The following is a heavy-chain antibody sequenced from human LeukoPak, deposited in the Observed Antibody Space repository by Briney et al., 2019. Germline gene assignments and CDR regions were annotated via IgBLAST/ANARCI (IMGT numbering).Heavy chain of an antibody. CDR3: ARDLAESYYFDY. J-gene: IGHJ4*02. V-gene: IGHV3-30-3*01. D-gene: IGHD3-10*01. CDR2: ISYDGSNK. CDR1: GFTFSSYA. Sequence: GGSLRLSCAASGFTFSSYAMHWVPQAPGKGLEWVAVISYDGSNKYYADSVKGRFTISRDNSKNTLYLQMNSLRAEDTAVYYCARDLAESYYFDYWGQGTLVTVSS.